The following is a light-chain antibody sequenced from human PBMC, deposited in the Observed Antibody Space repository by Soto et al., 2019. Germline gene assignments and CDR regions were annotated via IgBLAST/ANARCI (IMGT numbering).Light chain of an antibody. J-gene: IGKJ2*01. CDR3: QRYGSSPPFT. V-gene: IGKV3-20*01. Sequence: QSPDTQKKYPGERATLSCRASQRVSSSYLAWYQQKPGQAPRLLIYGASSRATGIPDRFSGSGSGTDFTLTISRLEPEDFAVYFCQRYGSSPPFTFGQGTKV. CDR2: GAS. CDR1: QRVSSSY.